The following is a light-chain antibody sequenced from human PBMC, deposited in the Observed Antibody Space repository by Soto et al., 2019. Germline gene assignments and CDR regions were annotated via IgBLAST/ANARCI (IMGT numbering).Light chain of an antibody. Sequence: QSALTQPASVSGSPGQSITISCTGTSSDVGGYNYVSWYQQHPGKAPKLMIYDVSNRPSGVSNRFSGSKSGNTASLTISGLHADDEADYYCSSYTSSSTLVFGGGTKLTVL. CDR2: DVS. CDR1: SSDVGGYNY. J-gene: IGLJ2*01. CDR3: SSYTSSSTLV. V-gene: IGLV2-14*01.